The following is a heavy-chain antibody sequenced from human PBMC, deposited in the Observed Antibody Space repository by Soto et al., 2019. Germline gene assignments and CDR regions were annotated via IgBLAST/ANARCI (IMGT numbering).Heavy chain of an antibody. CDR2: TYYRSKWYN. Sequence: SQALSITGAISWDSFSSNIASCNCIRQSPSRGLEWLGRTYYRSKWYNDYAVSVKSRITINPGTSKNQFSLQLNSVTPEDTAVYYCARGRHSNSSAIVSTAPFDYWGQGTLVTVSS. V-gene: IGHV6-1*01. CDR3: ARGRHSNSSAIVSTAPFDY. CDR1: WDSFSSNIAS. J-gene: IGHJ4*02. D-gene: IGHD5-12*01.